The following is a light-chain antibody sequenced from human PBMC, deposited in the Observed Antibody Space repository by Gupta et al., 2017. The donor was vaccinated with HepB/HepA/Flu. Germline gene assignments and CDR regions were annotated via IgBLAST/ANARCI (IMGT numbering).Light chain of an antibody. CDR3: NSGDSSGNHL. CDR2: GKN. Sequence: SSELTQDPAVSVALGQTARITCQGDSLRSYYASWYQQKPGQAPVLVIYGKNNRPSGIPDRFSGSSSGNTASLTITGAQAEDEADYYCNSGDSSGNHLFGGGTKLTVL. V-gene: IGLV3-19*01. CDR1: SLRSYY. J-gene: IGLJ2*01.